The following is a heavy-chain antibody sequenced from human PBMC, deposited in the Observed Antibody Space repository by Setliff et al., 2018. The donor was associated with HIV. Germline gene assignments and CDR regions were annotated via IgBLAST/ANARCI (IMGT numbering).Heavy chain of an antibody. CDR2: INPNRGGT. V-gene: IGHV1-2*06. Sequence: ASVKVSCKASGYTFSAYHMDWVRQAPGQGLEWMGRINPNRGGTNFAQKFQGRVIMTTDTSTSTAYMELRSLRSDATSVSYCARGFGLWVGIADAVSGGGADYWGQGTLVTVSS. CDR1: GYTFSAYH. CDR3: ARGFGLWVGIADAVSGGGADY. J-gene: IGHJ4*02. D-gene: IGHD6-13*01.